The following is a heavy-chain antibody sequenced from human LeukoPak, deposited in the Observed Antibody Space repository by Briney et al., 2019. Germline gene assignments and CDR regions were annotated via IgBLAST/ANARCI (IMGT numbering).Heavy chain of an antibody. V-gene: IGHV3-23*01. J-gene: IGHJ4*02. D-gene: IGHD2-15*01. CDR2: ISNNGGYT. CDR3: AKQLGYCSDGSCYFPY. Sequence: GGSLRLSCAASGFTFSSSAMSWVRQAPGKGLEWVSAISNNGGYTYYADSVQGRFTISRDNSKSTLCLRMNSLRAEDTAVYYCAKQLGYCSDGSCYFPYWGQGTLVTVSS. CDR1: GFTFSSSA.